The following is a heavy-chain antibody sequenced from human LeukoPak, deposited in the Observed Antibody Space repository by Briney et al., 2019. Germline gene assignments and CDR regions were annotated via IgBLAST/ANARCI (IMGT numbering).Heavy chain of an antibody. Sequence: PSQTLSLTCTVSGGSISSGGYYWSWIRQPPGKGLEWIGYIYHSGSTYYNPSLKSRVTISVDTSKNQFSLKLSSVTAADTAVYYCARDYNAAAIRGDAFDIWGQGTMVTVSS. J-gene: IGHJ3*02. CDR3: ARDYNAAAIRGDAFDI. D-gene: IGHD6-13*01. CDR2: IYHSGST. CDR1: GGSISSGGYY. V-gene: IGHV4-30-2*01.